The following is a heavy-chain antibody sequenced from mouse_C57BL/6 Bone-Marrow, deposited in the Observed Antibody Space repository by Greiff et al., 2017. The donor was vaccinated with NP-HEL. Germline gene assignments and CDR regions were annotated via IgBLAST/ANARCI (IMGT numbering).Heavy chain of an antibody. D-gene: IGHD1-1*01. V-gene: IGHV14-4*01. CDR2: IDPENGDT. Sequence: VQLQQSGAELVRPGASVKLSCTASGFNIKDDYMHWVKQRPEQGLEWIGWIDPENGDTEYASKFQSKATITADTSSNTAYLQLSSLTSEDTAVYYCTTGVVHYFDYWGQGTTLTVSS. J-gene: IGHJ2*01. CDR3: TTGVVHYFDY. CDR1: GFNIKDDY.